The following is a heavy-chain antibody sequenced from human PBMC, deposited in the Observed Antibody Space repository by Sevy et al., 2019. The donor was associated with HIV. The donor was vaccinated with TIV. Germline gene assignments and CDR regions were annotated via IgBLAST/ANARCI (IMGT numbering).Heavy chain of an antibody. D-gene: IGHD3-22*01. V-gene: IGHV3-30-3*01. CDR1: GFTFSSYA. CDR3: ARGWRRVIHDTFDI. J-gene: IGHJ3*02. CDR2: ISYGGTNK. Sequence: GGSLRLSCAASGFTFSSYAMHWVRQAPGKGLEWVAFISYGGTNKDYADSVKGRFTISRDNLKNTLSLQMSSLRAEDTAVYYCARGWRRVIHDTFDIWGQGTMVTVSS.